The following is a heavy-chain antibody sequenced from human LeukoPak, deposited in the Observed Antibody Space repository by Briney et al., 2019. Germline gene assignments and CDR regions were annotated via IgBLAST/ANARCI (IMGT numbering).Heavy chain of an antibody. J-gene: IGHJ4*02. V-gene: IGHV1-8*01. CDR1: GYTFTSYD. CDR3: ARGLWGLWFGELGGY. CDR2: MNPNSGNT. Sequence: GASVKVSCKASGYTFTSYDVNWVRQATGQGLEWMGWMNPNSGNTGYAQKFQGRVTMTRNTSISTAYMELSSLRSEDTAVYYCARGLWGLWFGELGGYWGQGTLVTVSS. D-gene: IGHD3-10*01.